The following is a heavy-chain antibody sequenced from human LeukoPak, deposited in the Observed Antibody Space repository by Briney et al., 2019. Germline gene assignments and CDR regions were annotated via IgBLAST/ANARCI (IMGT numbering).Heavy chain of an antibody. CDR3: ARDWKTNSFDY. J-gene: IGHJ4*02. Sequence: GGSLRLSCAASEFTFTTYGMHWVRQAPGEGLEWVAFIYYDGSNIYYADYVKGRFTISRDISKNTLYLQMDSLRAEDTAIYYCARDWKTNSFDYWGQGTLVTVSS. V-gene: IGHV3-33*01. CDR1: EFTFTTYG. D-gene: IGHD1-1*01. CDR2: IYYDGSNI.